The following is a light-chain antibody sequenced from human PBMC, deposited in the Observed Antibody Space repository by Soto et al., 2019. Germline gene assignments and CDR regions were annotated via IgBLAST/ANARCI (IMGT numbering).Light chain of an antibody. CDR3: QQYVTSSPRT. Sequence: IVLTQYPVTRSLSPGERGTLSCRASHTISSSYLAWYQQKPGQTPRLLMYGISRRATGIPDRFSGSGSGTDFTLTITRLEPEDFAVYYCQQYVTSSPRTFGQGTKVDI. J-gene: IGKJ1*01. V-gene: IGKV3-20*01. CDR1: HTISSSY. CDR2: GIS.